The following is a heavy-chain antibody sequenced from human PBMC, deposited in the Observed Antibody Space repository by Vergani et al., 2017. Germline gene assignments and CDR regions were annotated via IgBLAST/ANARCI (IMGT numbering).Heavy chain of an antibody. V-gene: IGHV3-15*01. Sequence: EVQLVESGGGLVKPGGSLRLSCAASGFTFSNAWMSWVRQAPGKGLEWVGRIKSKTDGGTTDYAAPVKGRFTISRDDSKNTLYLQMNSLKTEDTAVYYCTTGETYYYDSSGYPFDYWGQGTLVTGSS. D-gene: IGHD3-22*01. J-gene: IGHJ4*02. CDR2: IKSKTDGGTT. CDR3: TTGETYYYDSSGYPFDY. CDR1: GFTFSNAW.